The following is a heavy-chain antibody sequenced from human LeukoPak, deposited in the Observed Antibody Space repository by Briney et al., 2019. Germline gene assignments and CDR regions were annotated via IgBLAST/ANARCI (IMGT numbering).Heavy chain of an antibody. V-gene: IGHV3-23*01. CDR1: GFIFSSYA. Sequence: GGSLRLSCAASGFIFSSYAMSWVRQAPGKGLEWVSTVSGSGDSTYSADSLKGRFTISRDNSKNTLYLQMNSLRAEDTAVYYCARERSYGGPLDYWGQGTLVTVSS. CDR3: ARERSYGGPLDY. D-gene: IGHD3-16*01. J-gene: IGHJ4*02. CDR2: VSGSGDST.